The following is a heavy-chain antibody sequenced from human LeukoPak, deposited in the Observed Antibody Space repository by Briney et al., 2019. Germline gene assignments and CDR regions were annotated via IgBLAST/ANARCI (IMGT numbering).Heavy chain of an antibody. D-gene: IGHD2-8*01. CDR2: LSDTGDSR. V-gene: IGHV3-23*01. Sequence: GGSLRLSCSASGFTLSKHPMYWVRQAPGKGLEWVSSLSDTGDSRHYADSVKGRFTISRDSARSALYLQMNSLRAEDTAVYYCAKGDCASGSCYFDDWGQGSQVTVSS. J-gene: IGHJ4*02. CDR3: AKGDCASGSCYFDD. CDR1: GFTLSKHP.